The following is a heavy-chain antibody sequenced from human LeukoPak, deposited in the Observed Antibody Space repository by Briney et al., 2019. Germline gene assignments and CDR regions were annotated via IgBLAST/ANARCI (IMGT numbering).Heavy chain of an antibody. V-gene: IGHV4-4*07. J-gene: IGHJ3*02. CDR1: GGSISSYY. CDR3: ARGRITIFGVAITTDAFDI. Sequence: SETLSLTCTVSGGSISSYYWSWIRQPAGKGLEWIGRIYTSGSTNYNPSLKSRVTMSVDTSKNQFSLKLSSVTAADTAVYYCARGRITIFGVAITTDAFDIWGQGTMVTVSS. CDR2: IYTSGST. D-gene: IGHD3-3*01.